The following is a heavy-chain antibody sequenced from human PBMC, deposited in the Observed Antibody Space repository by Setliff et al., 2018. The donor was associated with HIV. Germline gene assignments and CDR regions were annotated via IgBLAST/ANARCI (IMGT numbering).Heavy chain of an antibody. V-gene: IGHV4-39*07. CDR3: ARAPRYSSSWYGDYYYYMDV. Sequence: PSESLSLTCTVSGGSISSSSHYWGWIRQPPGKGLEWIGSMSFSGNTYNNPSLKSRVTISVDTSKNQFSLKLSSVTAADTAVYYCARAPRYSSSWYGDYYYYMDVWGKGTTVTVSS. CDR2: MSFSGNT. D-gene: IGHD6-13*01. J-gene: IGHJ6*03. CDR1: GGSISSSSHY.